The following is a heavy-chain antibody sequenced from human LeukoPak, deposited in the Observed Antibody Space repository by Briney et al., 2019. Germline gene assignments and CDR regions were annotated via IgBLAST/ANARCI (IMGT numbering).Heavy chain of an antibody. Sequence: ASVKVSCKASGYTFTGYYMHWVRQAPGQGLEWMGSINPNSGGTNYAQKFQGRVTMTRDTSISTAYMELSRLRSDDTAVYYCARDWGDSSGYYLFDYWGQGTLVTVSS. CDR1: GYTFTGYY. CDR3: ARDWGDSSGYYLFDY. CDR2: INPNSGGT. V-gene: IGHV1-2*02. D-gene: IGHD3-22*01. J-gene: IGHJ4*02.